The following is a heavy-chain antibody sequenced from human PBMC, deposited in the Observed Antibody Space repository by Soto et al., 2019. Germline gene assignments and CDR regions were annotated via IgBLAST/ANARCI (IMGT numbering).Heavy chain of an antibody. CDR3: ARAPMVLSRSYFDS. V-gene: IGHV4-59*01. Sequence: SETLSLTCTVSGGSIINFYCIFIRQPPFKGLEWIVYISYSGNTNYNPSLKSRVSISVDTSKNQLSLNLTSVTAADTAVYYCARAPMVLSRSYFDSWGQGTPVTVSS. CDR2: ISYSGNT. J-gene: IGHJ4*02. D-gene: IGHD2-8*01. CDR1: GGSIINFY.